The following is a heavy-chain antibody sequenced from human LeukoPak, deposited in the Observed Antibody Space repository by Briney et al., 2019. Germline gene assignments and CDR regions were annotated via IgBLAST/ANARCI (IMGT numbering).Heavy chain of an antibody. V-gene: IGHV1-69*06. CDR3: ARDLTDYGDYVY. D-gene: IGHD4-17*01. J-gene: IGHJ4*02. CDR1: GGTFSSYA. Sequence: ASVKVSCKASGGTFSSYAISWVRQAPGQGLEWMGGIIPIFGTANYAQKFQGRVTITADKSTSTAYMELSSLRSEDTAVYYCARDLTDYGDYVYWGQGTLVTVSS. CDR2: IIPIFGTA.